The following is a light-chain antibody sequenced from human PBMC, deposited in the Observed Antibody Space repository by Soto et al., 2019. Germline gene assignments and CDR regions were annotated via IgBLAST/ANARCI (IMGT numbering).Light chain of an antibody. J-gene: IGLJ1*01. V-gene: IGLV2-14*03. CDR3: SSYTYAGGTPYV. Sequence: QSALTQPASVSGSPGQSITISCTGTSSDVGGYNYVSWFQQHPGKAPKLIIFDVSNRPSGVSNRFSGSKSGNTASLTISGLQAEDGADYYCSSYTYAGGTPYVFEPGTKLTVL. CDR2: DVS. CDR1: SSDVGGYNY.